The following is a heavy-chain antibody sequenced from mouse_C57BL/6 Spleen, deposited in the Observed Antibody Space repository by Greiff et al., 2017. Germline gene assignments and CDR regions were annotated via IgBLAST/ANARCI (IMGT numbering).Heavy chain of an antibody. CDR1: GYTFTSYW. D-gene: IGHD1-1*01. V-gene: IGHV1-69*01. Sequence: QVQLQQPGAELVLPGASVKLSCKASGYTFTSYWMHWVKQRPGQGLEWIGEIDPSDSYTNSNQKFKGKSTLTVAKSSITAYMQLSSLTSEDSAVEYCARRGYGTPYFDVWGTGTTVTVSS. CDR2: IDPSDSYT. CDR3: ARRGYGTPYFDV. J-gene: IGHJ1*03.